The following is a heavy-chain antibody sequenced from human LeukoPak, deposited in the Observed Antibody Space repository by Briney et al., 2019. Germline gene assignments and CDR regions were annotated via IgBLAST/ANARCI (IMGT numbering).Heavy chain of an antibody. D-gene: IGHD6-19*01. V-gene: IGHV3-7*01. CDR1: GFTFSSYW. CDR2: IKQDGSEK. CDR3: ARARKPSGWYWGHFDY. Sequence: GGSLRLSCAASGFTFSSYWMSWVRQAPGKGLEGVANIKQDGSEKYYVDSVKGRFPISRDNAKNSLYLQMNSLRAEDTAVYYCARARKPSGWYWGHFDYWGQGTLVTVSS. J-gene: IGHJ4*02.